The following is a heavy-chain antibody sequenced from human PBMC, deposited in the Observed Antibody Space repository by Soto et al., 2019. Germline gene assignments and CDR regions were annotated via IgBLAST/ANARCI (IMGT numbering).Heavy chain of an antibody. CDR2: ISSSSSYI. CDR1: GFTFSSYS. Sequence: EVQLVESGGGLVKPGGSLRLSCAASGFTFSSYSMNWVRQAPGKGLEWVSSISSSSSYIYYADSVKGRFTISRDNAKNSLYLQMNSLRAEDTAVYYCARNYGDYVEYFDYWGQGTLVTVSS. V-gene: IGHV3-21*01. D-gene: IGHD4-17*01. CDR3: ARNYGDYVEYFDY. J-gene: IGHJ4*02.